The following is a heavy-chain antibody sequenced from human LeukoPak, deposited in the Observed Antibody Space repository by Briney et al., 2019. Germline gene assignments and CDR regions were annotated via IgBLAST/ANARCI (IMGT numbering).Heavy chain of an antibody. CDR3: ARASPYYGSGSFVAFDI. Sequence: PGGSLRLSCAASGFTFSSYGMSWVRQAPGKGLEWVSGISGSGGRTDYADSVKGRFTISRDNSKNTLYLHMNSLRAEDTAVYYCARASPYYGSGSFVAFDIWGQGTMVTVSS. CDR2: ISGSGGRT. D-gene: IGHD3-10*01. V-gene: IGHV3-23*01. CDR1: GFTFSSYG. J-gene: IGHJ3*02.